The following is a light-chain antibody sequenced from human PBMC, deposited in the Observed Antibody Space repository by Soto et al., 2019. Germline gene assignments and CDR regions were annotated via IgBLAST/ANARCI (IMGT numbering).Light chain of an antibody. CDR3: QQYGSWT. J-gene: IGKJ1*01. Sequence: EIVLTQSPGTLSVSPGERATLSCRASQTISSNYLAWYQQKPGQAPSLLIYGTSSRATGIPDRFSGSGSGTDSTPTIRRLEPEDSAIYSCQQYGSWTFGQGTKVEIK. CDR2: GTS. CDR1: QTISSNY. V-gene: IGKV3-20*01.